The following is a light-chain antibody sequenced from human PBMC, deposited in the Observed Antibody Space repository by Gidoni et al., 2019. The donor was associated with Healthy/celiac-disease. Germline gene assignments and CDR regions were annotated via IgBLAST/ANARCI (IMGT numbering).Light chain of an antibody. Sequence: DIQMTQSPSTLSASVGDRVTITCRASQSISNWLARYQQKPGKAPKLLIYKASSLESRVPSRFSGSGSGTEFTLTISSLQPDDFAVYYCQQYNSDPTFGGGTKVDIK. CDR3: QQYNSDPT. J-gene: IGKJ4*01. V-gene: IGKV1-5*03. CDR2: KAS. CDR1: QSISNW.